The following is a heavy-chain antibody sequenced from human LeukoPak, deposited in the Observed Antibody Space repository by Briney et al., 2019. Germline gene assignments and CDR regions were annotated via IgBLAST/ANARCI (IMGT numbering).Heavy chain of an antibody. Sequence: SETLSLTCTVSGGSISSGDYYWSWIRQPPGKGLEWIGYIYYSGSTYYNPSLKSRVTISVDTSKNQFSLKLSSVTAADTAVYYCARGNDILTGYTYYYYYGMDAWGQGTTVTVSS. CDR3: ARGNDILTGYTYYYYYGMDA. CDR2: IYYSGST. D-gene: IGHD3-9*01. V-gene: IGHV4-30-4*01. CDR1: GGSISSGDYY. J-gene: IGHJ6*02.